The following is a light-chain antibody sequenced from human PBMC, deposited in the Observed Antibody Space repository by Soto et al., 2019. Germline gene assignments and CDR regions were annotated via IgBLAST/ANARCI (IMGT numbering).Light chain of an antibody. CDR2: SNN. V-gene: IGLV1-47*02. J-gene: IGLJ1*01. CDR1: SSNIGSNY. CDR3: AAWDDSLSAHNYV. Sequence: QSVLTQPPSASGTPGQRVTISCSGSSSNIGSNYVYWYQQLPGTAPKLLIYSNNQRPSGVPGRFSGSKSGTSASLAISGLRSEDEADYYCAAWDDSLSAHNYVFGTGTKLTVL.